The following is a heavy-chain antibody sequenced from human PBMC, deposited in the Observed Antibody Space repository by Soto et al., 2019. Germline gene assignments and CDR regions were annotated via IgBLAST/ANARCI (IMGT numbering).Heavy chain of an antibody. V-gene: IGHV3-7*01. CDR1: GFTLSSYW. CDR3: ARESAGAQFSSGSGRYLDH. D-gene: IGHD3-22*01. CDR2: IKPDGSES. J-gene: IGHJ4*02. Sequence: EVQLVESGGDLVQPGGSLRVSCAASGFTLSSYWMRWVRQAPGKGLEWVANIKPDGSESYYVDSVKGRFTISRDNAKNTLYLHMNSLRVEDTAVDYCARESAGAQFSSGSGRYLDHVGQGTTVTVSS.